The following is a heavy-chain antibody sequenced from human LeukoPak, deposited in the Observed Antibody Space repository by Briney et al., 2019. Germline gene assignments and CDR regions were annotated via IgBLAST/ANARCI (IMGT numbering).Heavy chain of an antibody. J-gene: IGHJ4*02. V-gene: IGHV3-48*03. D-gene: IGHD4-17*01. CDR2: ISSSGSTI. CDR3: ARVSPNTVTTLQYFDY. CDR1: GFTFSSYE. Sequence: PGGSLRLSCAASGFTFSSYEMNWVRQAPGKGLEWVSYISSSGSTIYYADSVKGRFTISRDNAKNSLYLQMNSLKAEDTAVYYCARVSPNTVTTLQYFDYWGRGTLVTVSS.